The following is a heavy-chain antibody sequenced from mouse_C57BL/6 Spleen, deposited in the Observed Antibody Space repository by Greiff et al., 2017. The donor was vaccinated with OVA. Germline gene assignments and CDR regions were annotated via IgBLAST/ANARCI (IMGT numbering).Heavy chain of an antibody. V-gene: IGHV1-63*01. D-gene: IGHD1-1*01. J-gene: IGHJ2*01. CDR3: AREASVGRSLGY. Sequence: QPKESGAELVRPGTSVKMFCKASGYTFTYQRVGWAKQRPGHGLEWIGDIYPGGGYTNYNEKFKGKATLTADKSSSTAYMQIRSLTSEDSAIYYRAREASVGRSLGYWGQGTTVTVAS. CDR2: IYPGGGYT. CDR1: GYTFTYQR.